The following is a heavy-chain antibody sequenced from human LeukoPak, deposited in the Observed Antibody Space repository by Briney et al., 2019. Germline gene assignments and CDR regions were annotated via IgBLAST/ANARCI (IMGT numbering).Heavy chain of an antibody. J-gene: IGHJ4*02. CDR2: TYYRSQWFN. V-gene: IGHV6-1*01. CDR3: ARGAAGTPGFDY. Sequence: SQTLSLTCAISGDSVSSNSAAWNWIRQSPSRGLEWLGRTYYRSQWFNDYAVSVKSRITINLDTSKNQFSLQLNSVTPEDTAVYYCARGAAGTPGFDYWGQGTLVTVSS. CDR1: GDSVSSNSAA. D-gene: IGHD6-13*01.